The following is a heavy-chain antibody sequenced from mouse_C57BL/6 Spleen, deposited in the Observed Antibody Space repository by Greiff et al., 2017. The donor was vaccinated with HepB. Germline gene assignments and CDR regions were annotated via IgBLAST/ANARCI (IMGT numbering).Heavy chain of an antibody. D-gene: IGHD3-1*01. Sequence: VQLQQPVAELVKPGASAQLSCKTSVYTFTSYCMHWVKRTPGQGLEWFGMIHPNSGSTNYNEKFKSKATLTIDKSSSTAYMQLSSLTSEYSAVYYCARSELGHAIGYWGQGTSFTDSS. J-gene: IGHJ4*01. CDR2: IHPNSGST. CDR1: VYTFTSYC. V-gene: IGHV1-64*01. CDR3: ARSELGHAIGY.